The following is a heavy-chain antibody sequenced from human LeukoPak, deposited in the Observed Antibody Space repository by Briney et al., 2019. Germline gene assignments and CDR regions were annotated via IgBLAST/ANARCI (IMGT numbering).Heavy chain of an antibody. CDR3: ARGSHRLYDYVWGTYESKDY. CDR2: ISGYNANT. Sequence: ASVKVSCKASGYTFTGYYMHWVRQAPGQGLEWMGWISGYNANTNYVQKFQGRVTMTTDTSTHTAYMELRSLRSDDTAVYYCARGSHRLYDYVWGTYESKDYWGRGTLVTVSS. D-gene: IGHD3-16*01. J-gene: IGHJ4*02. V-gene: IGHV1-18*04. CDR1: GYTFTGYY.